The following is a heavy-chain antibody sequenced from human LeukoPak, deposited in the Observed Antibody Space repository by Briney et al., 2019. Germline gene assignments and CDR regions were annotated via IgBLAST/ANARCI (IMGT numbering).Heavy chain of an antibody. CDR2: INPNSGGT. D-gene: IGHD5-24*01. CDR3: AGDGIRDGAFDI. CDR1: GYTFTGYY. V-gene: IGHV1-2*06. Sequence: ASVKVSCKASGYTFTGYYMHWVRQDPGQGLEWMGRINPNSGGTNYAQKFQGRVTMTRDTSISTAYMELSRLRSDDTAVYYCAGDGIRDGAFDIWGQGTMVTVSS. J-gene: IGHJ3*02.